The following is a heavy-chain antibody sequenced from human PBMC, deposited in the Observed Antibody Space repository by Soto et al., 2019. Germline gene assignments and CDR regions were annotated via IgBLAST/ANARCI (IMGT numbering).Heavy chain of an antibody. CDR3: ARTGTEPYYFDY. J-gene: IGHJ4*02. CDR2: IYYSGST. Sequence: PSETLSLTXTVSGGSISSGGYYWSWIRQHPGKGLEWIGYIYYSGSTYYNPSLKSRVTISVDTSKNQFSLKLSSVTAADTAVYYCARTGTEPYYFDYWGQGTLVTVSS. D-gene: IGHD1-1*01. V-gene: IGHV4-31*02. CDR1: GGSISSGGYY.